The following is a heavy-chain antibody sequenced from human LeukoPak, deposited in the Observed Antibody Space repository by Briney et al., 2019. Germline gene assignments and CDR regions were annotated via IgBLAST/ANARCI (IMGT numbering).Heavy chain of an antibody. CDR2: INPNSGGT. D-gene: IGHD3-3*01. Sequence: ASVKVSCKASGYTFTGYYMHWVRQAPGQGLEWMGWINPNSGGTNYAQKFQGRVTMTRDTSISTAYMKLRRLRSDDTAVYYCARTIFWSGYPYFDYWGQGTLVTVSS. CDR1: GYTFTGYY. J-gene: IGHJ4*02. V-gene: IGHV1-2*02. CDR3: ARTIFWSGYPYFDY.